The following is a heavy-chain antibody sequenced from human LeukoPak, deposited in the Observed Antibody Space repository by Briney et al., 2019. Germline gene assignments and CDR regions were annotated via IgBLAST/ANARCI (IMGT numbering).Heavy chain of an antibody. V-gene: IGHV3-21*01. J-gene: IGHJ5*02. CDR3: ARDDGGSSSWYPGRWFDP. CDR2: ISSSSSYI. CDR1: GFTFGSYS. Sequence: GGSLRLSCAASGFTFGSYSMNWVRQAPGKGLEWVSSISSSSSYIYYADSVKGRFTISRDNAKNSLYLQMNSLRAEDTAVYYCARDDGGSSSWYPGRWFDPWGQGTLVTVSS. D-gene: IGHD6-13*01.